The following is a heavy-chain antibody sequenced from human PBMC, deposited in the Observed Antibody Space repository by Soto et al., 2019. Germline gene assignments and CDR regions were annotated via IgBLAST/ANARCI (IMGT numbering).Heavy chain of an antibody. CDR3: ARATAPVLRSLEWSTIIPHYREL. J-gene: IGHJ1*01. V-gene: IGHV4-34*01. CDR1: GGSFSAYY. D-gene: IGHD3-3*01. Sequence: PSETLSLTCAVYGGSFSAYYCSWIRQPRWKGLEWIGEVNHSGSTNSNPSLKSRVSISLDTSKNQFSLKLSSVTAADTAVYYCARATAPVLRSLEWSTIIPHYRELWGQGNLVTVSS. CDR2: VNHSGST.